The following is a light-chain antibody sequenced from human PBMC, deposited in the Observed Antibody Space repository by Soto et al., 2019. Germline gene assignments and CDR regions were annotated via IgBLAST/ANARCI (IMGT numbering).Light chain of an antibody. J-gene: IGLJ1*01. CDR1: SSNIGNNY. Sequence: QSVLTQPPSVSAAPGQKVTISCSGSSSNIGNNYVSWYQQLPGTAPKLLIYDNNKRPSGIPDRFSGSKSGTSATLGFTGLQTGDEADYYCGTWDSSLSAGYVFGTGTKLTVL. V-gene: IGLV1-51*01. CDR3: GTWDSSLSAGYV. CDR2: DNN.